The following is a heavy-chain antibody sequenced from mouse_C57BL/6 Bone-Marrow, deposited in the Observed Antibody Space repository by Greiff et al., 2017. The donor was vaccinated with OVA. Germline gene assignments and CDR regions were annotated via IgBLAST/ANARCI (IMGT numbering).Heavy chain of an antibody. J-gene: IGHJ4*01. CDR3: ARLDAMDY. CDR2: ISNGGGST. Sequence: EVKLMESGGGLVQPGGSLKLSCAASGFTFSDFYMYWIRQTPEKRLEWVAYISNGGGSTYYPDTVKGRFTISRDNAKNTLYLQMSRLKSEDTAMNYCARLDAMDYWGQGTSVTVSS. V-gene: IGHV5-12*01. CDR1: GFTFSDFY.